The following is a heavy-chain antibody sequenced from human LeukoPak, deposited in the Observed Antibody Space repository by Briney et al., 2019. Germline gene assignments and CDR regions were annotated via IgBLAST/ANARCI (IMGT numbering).Heavy chain of an antibody. CDR1: GGSISSGSYY. D-gene: IGHD2-2*01. CDR2: MYYSGTT. J-gene: IGHJ4*02. V-gene: IGHV4-39*01. Sequence: PSETLSLTCTVSGGSISSGSYYWGWIRQPPGKGLEWIASMYYSGTTFYSPSLKSRVTISVDTSKNQLSLKLGSVTAADTAVYYCARPQGYQLLDFEYWGQGTLVTVSS. CDR3: ARPQGYQLLDFEY.